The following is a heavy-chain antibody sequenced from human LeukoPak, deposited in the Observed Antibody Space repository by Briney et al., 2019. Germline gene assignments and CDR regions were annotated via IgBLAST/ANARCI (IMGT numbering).Heavy chain of an antibody. CDR3: AKDVGWNYPYYFDY. J-gene: IGHJ4*02. V-gene: IGHV3-30*18. CDR1: GFTFSSYG. CDR2: ISYDGSNK. D-gene: IGHD1-7*01. Sequence: GGSLRLSCAAPGFTFSSYGMHWVRQAPGKGLEWVAVISYDGSNKYYADSVKGRFTISRDNSKNTLYLQMNSLRAEDTAVYYCAKDVGWNYPYYFDYWGQGTLVTVSS.